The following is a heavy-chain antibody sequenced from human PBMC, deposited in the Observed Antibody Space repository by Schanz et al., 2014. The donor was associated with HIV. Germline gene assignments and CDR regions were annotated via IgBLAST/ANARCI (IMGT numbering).Heavy chain of an antibody. V-gene: IGHV1-18*01. Sequence: QVHLVQSGAEVKKPGASVKVSCKASGYTFISYGITWVRQAPGQGLEWMGWISAYNGNTNYAQNLQGRVTMTTDTFTSTAYMELRSLRSDDTAVYYCAREKTTLNWFDPWGQGTLVTVSS. D-gene: IGHD4-4*01. J-gene: IGHJ5*02. CDR1: GYTFISYG. CDR3: AREKTTLNWFDP. CDR2: ISAYNGNT.